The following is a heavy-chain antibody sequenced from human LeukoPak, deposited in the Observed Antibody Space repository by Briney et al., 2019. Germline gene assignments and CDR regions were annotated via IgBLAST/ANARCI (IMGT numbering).Heavy chain of an antibody. D-gene: IGHD6-6*01. J-gene: IGHJ4*02. CDR3: AGAFSASSSTIDY. Sequence: ASVKVSCKTSGYIFSNYDINWVRQAPGQGLEWMGWVSGGKGNTKYSEKFQGRITITRDTSATTAYLELSSLRSEDSTVYFCAGAFSASSSTIDYWGQGTLVIVSP. CDR1: GYIFSNYD. V-gene: IGHV1-3*01. CDR2: VSGGKGNT.